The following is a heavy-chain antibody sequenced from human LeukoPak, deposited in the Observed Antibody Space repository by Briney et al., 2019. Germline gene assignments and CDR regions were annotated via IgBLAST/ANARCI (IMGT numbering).Heavy chain of an antibody. J-gene: IGHJ4*02. D-gene: IGHD3-22*01. V-gene: IGHV3-21*01. Sequence: GGSLRLSCAASGFTFSSYSMNWVRQAPGKGLEWVSSISSSGSYIYYADSVKGRFTISRDNAKNSLYLQMNSLRAEDTAVYYCARAPSYYYDSSGYYYNWGQGTLVTVSS. CDR2: ISSSGSYI. CDR1: GFTFSSYS. CDR3: ARAPSYYYDSSGYYYN.